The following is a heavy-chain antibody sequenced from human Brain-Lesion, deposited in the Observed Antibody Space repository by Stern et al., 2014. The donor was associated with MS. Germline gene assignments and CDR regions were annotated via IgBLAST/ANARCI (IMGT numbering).Heavy chain of an antibody. CDR3: ARGRVVPGFQYYATDV. J-gene: IGHJ6*02. CDR2: IFNRGST. CDR1: GGSISSGGYY. V-gene: IGHV4-61*02. D-gene: IGHD2-2*01. Sequence: QVQLQESGPGLVKPSQTLSLSCTVSGGSISSGGYYWSWIRQPAGKGLEWIGRIFNRGSTSYTPSLKSRVTISIDTSKNQFSLRLTSMTAADTAVYYCARGRVVPGFQYYATDVWGQGTTVIVSS.